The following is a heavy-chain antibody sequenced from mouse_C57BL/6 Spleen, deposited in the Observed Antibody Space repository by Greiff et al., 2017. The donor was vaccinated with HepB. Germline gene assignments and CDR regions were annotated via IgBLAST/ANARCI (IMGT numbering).Heavy chain of an antibody. J-gene: IGHJ4*01. Sequence: QVTLKESGPELVKPGASVKISCKASGYAFSSSWMNWVKQRPGKGLEWIGRIYPGDGDTNYNGKFKGKATLTADNSSSTAYMQLSSLTSEDSAFYFCAREPYYYGSSSYAMDYWGQGTSVTVSS. D-gene: IGHD1-1*01. V-gene: IGHV1-82*01. CDR3: AREPYYYGSSSYAMDY. CDR2: IYPGDGDT. CDR1: GYAFSSSW.